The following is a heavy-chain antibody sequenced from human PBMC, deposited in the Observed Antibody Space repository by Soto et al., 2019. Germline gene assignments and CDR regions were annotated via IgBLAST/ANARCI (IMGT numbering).Heavy chain of an antibody. Sequence: QVQLQESGPGLVKPSETLSLMCTVSGGSITNYNWSWIRQSPAKGLEGIGYISDSGSTKYNPSLKSRVTISVDTSKNQFSLKLTSVTAADTAVYYCARERVGHSAMDVWGQGTTVTVSS. CDR2: ISDSGST. D-gene: IGHD1-26*01. V-gene: IGHV4-59*01. CDR3: ARERVGHSAMDV. J-gene: IGHJ6*02. CDR1: GGSITNYN.